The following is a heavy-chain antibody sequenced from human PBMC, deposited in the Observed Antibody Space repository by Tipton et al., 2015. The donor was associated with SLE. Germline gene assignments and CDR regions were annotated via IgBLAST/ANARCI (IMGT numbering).Heavy chain of an antibody. Sequence: TLSLTCAVSGHSISSGYYWGWIRQPPGKGLEWIGSMYHSGSTYYNPSLKSRVTISVDTSKNQFSLKLSSVTAADTAVYYCARVEDYYDSSGDWGRGTLVTGSS. J-gene: IGHJ4*02. CDR3: ARVEDYYDSSGD. CDR2: MYHSGST. CDR1: GHSISSGYY. V-gene: IGHV4-38-2*01. D-gene: IGHD3-22*01.